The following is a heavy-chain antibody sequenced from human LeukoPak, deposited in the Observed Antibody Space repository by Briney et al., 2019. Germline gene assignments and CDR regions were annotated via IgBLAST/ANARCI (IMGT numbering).Heavy chain of an antibody. V-gene: IGHV5-51*01. Sequence: GESLQISSQGSGYRFTSYWIGCVRQMPGKGLEWMGIIYPGDSDTRYSPSFQGQVTISADKSISTAYLQWSSLKASDTAMYYCARQEGFNWNWIYFDYWGQGTLVTVSS. CDR2: IYPGDSDT. D-gene: IGHD1-7*01. CDR1: GYRFTSYW. CDR3: ARQEGFNWNWIYFDY. J-gene: IGHJ4*02.